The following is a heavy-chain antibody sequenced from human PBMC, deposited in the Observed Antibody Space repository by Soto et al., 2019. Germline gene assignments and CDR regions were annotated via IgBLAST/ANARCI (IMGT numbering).Heavy chain of an antibody. CDR3: AKDLGYSSGWYLFDY. Sequence: PGGSLRLSCAASGFTFDDYAMHWVRQAPGKGLEWVSGISWNSVSIGYADSVKGRFTISRDNAKNSLYLQMNSLRAEDTAFYYCAKDLGYSSGWYLFDYWGQGTLVTVSS. D-gene: IGHD6-19*01. CDR1: GFTFDDYA. J-gene: IGHJ4*02. V-gene: IGHV3-9*01. CDR2: ISWNSVSI.